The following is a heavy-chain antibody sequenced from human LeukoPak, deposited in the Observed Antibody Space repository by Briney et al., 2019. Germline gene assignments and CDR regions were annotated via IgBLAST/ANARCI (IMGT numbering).Heavy chain of an antibody. CDR2: IIPIFGTA. CDR3: AAWAYVSGNGMDV. CDR1: GGTFSSYA. D-gene: IGHD3-10*01. V-gene: IGHV1-69*13. J-gene: IGHJ6*02. Sequence: SVKVSCKASGGTFSSYAISWVRQAPGQGLEWMGGIIPIFGTANYAQKFQGRVTITADESTSTAYMELSRLRSDDTAVYYCAAWAYVSGNGMDVWGQGTTVTVSS.